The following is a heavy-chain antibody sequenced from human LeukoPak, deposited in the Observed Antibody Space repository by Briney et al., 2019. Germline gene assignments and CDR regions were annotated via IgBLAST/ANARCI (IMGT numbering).Heavy chain of an antibody. Sequence: SETLSLTCTVFGGSVSSGIYYWTWIRQPPGKGLEWIGYIYYSGSTNYNPSLKSRVTISVDTSKNQFSLKLSSVTAADTAVYYCASRMFYNWFDPWGQGTLVTVSS. J-gene: IGHJ5*02. CDR2: IYYSGST. V-gene: IGHV4-61*01. CDR3: ASRMFYNWFDP. CDR1: GGSVSSGIYY. D-gene: IGHD3-10*02.